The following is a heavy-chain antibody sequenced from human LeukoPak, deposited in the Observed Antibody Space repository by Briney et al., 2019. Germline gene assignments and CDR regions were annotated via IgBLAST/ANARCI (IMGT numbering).Heavy chain of an antibody. CDR2: IRSKANGYAT. CDR1: GGTFSSYA. J-gene: IGHJ4*02. V-gene: IGHV3-73*01. CDR3: TRVAARPSG. Sequence: SCTASGGTFSSYAISWVRQAPGQGLEWVGRIRSKANGYATAYAASVKGRFTVSRDDSKNTAYLQMNSLKTEDTAVYYCTRVAARPSGWGQGTLVTVSS. D-gene: IGHD6-6*01.